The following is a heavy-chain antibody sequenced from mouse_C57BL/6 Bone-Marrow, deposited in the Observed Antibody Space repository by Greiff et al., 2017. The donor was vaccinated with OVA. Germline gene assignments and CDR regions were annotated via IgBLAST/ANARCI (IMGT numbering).Heavy chain of an antibody. J-gene: IGHJ1*03. Sequence: VQLQESGAELVRPGASVKLSCKASGYTFTDYYINWVKQRPGQGLEWIASIYPGSGNTYYNEKFKGKATLTAEKSSSTAYMQLSSLTSEDSAVYFCARGGRGYWYFDVWGTGTTVTVSS. CDR2: IYPGSGNT. CDR3: ARGGRGYWYFDV. CDR1: GYTFTDYY. V-gene: IGHV1-76*01.